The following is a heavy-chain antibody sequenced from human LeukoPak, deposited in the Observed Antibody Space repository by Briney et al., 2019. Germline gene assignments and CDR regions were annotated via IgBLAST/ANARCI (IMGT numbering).Heavy chain of an antibody. J-gene: IGHJ5*02. CDR3: ARITIFGVAQSREGYNWFDP. Sequence: SVKVSCKASGGTFSSYAISWVRQAPGQGLEWMGRIIPIFGTANYAQKFQGRVTITADESTSTAYMELSSLRSEDTAVYYCARITIFGVAQSREGYNWFDPWGQGTLVTVSS. D-gene: IGHD3-3*01. CDR2: IIPIFGTA. V-gene: IGHV1-69*13. CDR1: GGTFSSYA.